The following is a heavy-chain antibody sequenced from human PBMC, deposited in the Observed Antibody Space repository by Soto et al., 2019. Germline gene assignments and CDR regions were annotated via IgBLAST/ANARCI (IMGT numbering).Heavy chain of an antibody. CDR2: ISGDDGGT. Sequence: VKVSCKAAGNTFTSYGISWVLQAPVQGLEWRGWISGDDGGTNYAQNCQGRVTMSTDASTSTAYMEMRSRRSDDTAVYYCARNQVAXWAPGSAMVNYYYGMDAWGQGTTVTVSS. D-gene: IGHD5-18*01. V-gene: IGHV1-18*04. CDR3: ARNQVAXWAPGSAMVNYYYGMDA. J-gene: IGHJ6*02. CDR1: GNTFTSYG.